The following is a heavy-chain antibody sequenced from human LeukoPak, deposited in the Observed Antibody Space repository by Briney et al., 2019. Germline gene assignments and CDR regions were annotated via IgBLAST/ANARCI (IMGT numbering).Heavy chain of an antibody. J-gene: IGHJ4*02. V-gene: IGHV3-30*18. CDR3: AKDDCSSTSCYYFGEYYFDY. Sequence: GRSLRLSCAASGFTFSSYGMHWVRQAPGKGLEWVAVISYDGSNKYYADSVKGRFTISRDNSKNTLYLQMNSLRAEDTAVYYCAKDDCSSTSCYYFGEYYFDYWGQGTLVTVSS. CDR2: ISYDGSNK. D-gene: IGHD2-2*01. CDR1: GFTFSSYG.